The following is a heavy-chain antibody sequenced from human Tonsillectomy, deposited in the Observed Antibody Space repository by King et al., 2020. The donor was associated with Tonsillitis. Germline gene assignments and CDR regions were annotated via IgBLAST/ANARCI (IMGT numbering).Heavy chain of an antibody. CDR2: IYYSGGT. D-gene: IGHD3-10*01. Sequence: VQLQESGPGLVKPSETLSLTCTVSGGSISSYYWSWIRQPPGKGLEWVGYIYYSGGTNYNPSLKSRVTISVDTSKNQFSLKLTSVTAADTAVDYCAREAVRGAHHFDYWGQGTLVTVSS. CDR1: GGSISSYY. CDR3: AREAVRGAHHFDY. V-gene: IGHV4-59*01. J-gene: IGHJ4*02.